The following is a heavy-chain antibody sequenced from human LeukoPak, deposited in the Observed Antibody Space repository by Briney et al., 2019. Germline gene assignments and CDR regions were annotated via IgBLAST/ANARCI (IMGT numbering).Heavy chain of an antibody. D-gene: IGHD1-26*01. CDR1: GGSISGYY. Sequence: SETLSLTCTVSGGSISGYYWNWIRQPAGKGLEWIGRLYTIGSTNYNPTLKSRVAMSVDTSKNQFSLKLTSVTAADTAVYYCARETSWEKTGDAFDIWGQGTTVTVSS. V-gene: IGHV4-4*07. CDR3: ARETSWEKTGDAFDI. CDR2: LYTIGST. J-gene: IGHJ3*02.